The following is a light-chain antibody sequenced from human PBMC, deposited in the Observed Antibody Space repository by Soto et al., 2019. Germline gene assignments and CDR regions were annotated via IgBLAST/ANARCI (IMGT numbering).Light chain of an antibody. CDR1: TSNVGGHF. CDR3: AAWDDTLSRPV. J-gene: IGLJ3*02. Sequence: QSVLNQAPSTSGTPGQRVIISCSGSTSNVGGHFVYWYQQFPGTAPKLVIFMTTRQPSGVPDRFSGSKSGTSASLAISGLRSEDEAYYYCAAWDDTLSRPVFGGGTKLTVL. CDR2: MTT. V-gene: IGLV1-47*01.